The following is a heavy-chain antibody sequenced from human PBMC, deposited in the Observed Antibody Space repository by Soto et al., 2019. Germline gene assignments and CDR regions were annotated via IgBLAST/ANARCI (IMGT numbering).Heavy chain of an antibody. Sequence: GGSLRLSCVGSGFTFSSYAMTWVRQAPGKGLEWVSGISGSGVSTYYADSVKGRSTISRDNSKNTLYLQMNNLRAEDTAVYYCAKGSGSTYYFDYWGQGTLVTVSS. CDR1: GFTFSSYA. D-gene: IGHD2-2*01. CDR2: ISGSGVST. J-gene: IGHJ4*02. CDR3: AKGSGSTYYFDY. V-gene: IGHV3-23*01.